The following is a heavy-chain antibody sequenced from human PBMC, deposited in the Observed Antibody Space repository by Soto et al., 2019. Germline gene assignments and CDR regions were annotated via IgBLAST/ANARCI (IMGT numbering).Heavy chain of an antibody. CDR2: MIPILGRA. CDR3: AGRGSGGVLDLLAARPLGWFDP. D-gene: IGHD6-6*01. V-gene: IGHV1-69*06. J-gene: IGHJ5*02. Sequence: QVQLVQSGAEVKKPGSSVKVSCKASGGTFNTYTINWMRQAPGQGLEWMGGMIPILGRANYAQKFQGRVTITADKSTSTAYMELTTLRSEDTAMYYCAGRGSGGVLDLLAARPLGWFDPWGQGTLVTVSS. CDR1: GGTFNTYT.